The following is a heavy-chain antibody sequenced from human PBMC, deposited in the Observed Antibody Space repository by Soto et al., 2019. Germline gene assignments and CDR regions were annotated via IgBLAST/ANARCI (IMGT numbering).Heavy chain of an antibody. CDR1: GGSFSGYY. CDR3: ARGAWDERSQYDDVDY. Sequence: SETLPRTCAVYGGSFSGYYWSWIRQPPGKGLEWIGEINHSGTSNYIASLKSRVTISIDTSRKQFSLNLRSVTAADTALYYCARGAWDERSQYDDVDYW. D-gene: IGHD1-1*01. J-gene: IGHJ4*01. CDR2: INHSGTS. V-gene: IGHV4-34*01.